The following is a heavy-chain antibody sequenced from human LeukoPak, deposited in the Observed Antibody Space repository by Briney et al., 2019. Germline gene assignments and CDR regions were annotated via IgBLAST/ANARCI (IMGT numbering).Heavy chain of an antibody. J-gene: IGHJ1*01. CDR1: GFTFDDYA. V-gene: IGHV3-9*01. D-gene: IGHD4-17*01. Sequence: GGSLRLSCAASGFTFDDYAMHWVRQAPGKGLEWVSGISWNSGSIGYADSVKGRFTISRDNAKNSLYLQMNSLRAEDTALYYCAKGSFGDYLGYFQHWGQGTLVTVSS. CDR3: AKGSFGDYLGYFQH. CDR2: ISWNSGSI.